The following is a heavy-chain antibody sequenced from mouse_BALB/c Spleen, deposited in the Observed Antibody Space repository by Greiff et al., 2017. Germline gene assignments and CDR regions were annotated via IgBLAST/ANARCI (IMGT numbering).Heavy chain of an antibody. J-gene: IGHJ2*01. V-gene: IGHV7-3*02. CDR3: ARDRYDDYFDY. D-gene: IGHD2-14*01. CDR1: GFTFTAYY. CDR2: IRNKANGYTT. Sequence: EVQLVESGGGLVQPGGSLRLSCATSGFTFTAYYMSWVRQPPGKALEWLGFIRNKANGYTTEYSASVKGRFTISRDNSQSILYLQMNTLRAEDSATYYCARDRYDDYFDYWGQGTTLTVSS.